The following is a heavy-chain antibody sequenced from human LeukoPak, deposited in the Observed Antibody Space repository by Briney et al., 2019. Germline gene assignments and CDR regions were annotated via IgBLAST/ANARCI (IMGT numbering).Heavy chain of an antibody. J-gene: IGHJ4*02. CDR2: VYYDGTS. V-gene: IGHV4-39*01. D-gene: IGHD5-24*01. CDR1: GGSINSHSYY. Sequence: SETLSLTCTVSGGSINSHSYYWGWIRQPPGKGLEWIGSVYYDGTSYSNPSLKSRVAVFVDTSRDQFSLDLSFVTAADTALCYCVRHISTNTGYFDSCGQGTLVSVSS. CDR3: VRHISTNTGYFDS.